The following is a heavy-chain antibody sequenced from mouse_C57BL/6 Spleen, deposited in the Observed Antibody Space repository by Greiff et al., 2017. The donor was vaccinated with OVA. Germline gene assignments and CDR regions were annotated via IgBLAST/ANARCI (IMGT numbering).Heavy chain of an antibody. V-gene: IGHV5-6*01. CDR3: ARQRYYGSSYEDAMDY. D-gene: IGHD1-1*01. CDR1: GFTFSSYG. CDR2: ISSGGSYT. Sequence: EVTLMESGGDLVKPGGSLKLSCAASGFTFSSYGMSWVRQTPDKRLEWVATISSGGSYTYYPDSVKGRFTISRDNAKNTLYLQMSSLKSEDTAMYYCARQRYYGSSYEDAMDYWGQGTSVTVSS. J-gene: IGHJ4*01.